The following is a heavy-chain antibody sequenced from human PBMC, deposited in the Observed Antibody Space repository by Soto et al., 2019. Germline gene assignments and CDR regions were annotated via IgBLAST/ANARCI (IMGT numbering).Heavy chain of an antibody. CDR2: IYQSGST. D-gene: IGHD6-13*01. CDR1: GGAIGSSKW. V-gene: IGHV4-4*02. J-gene: IGHJ4*02. Sequence: PSETLSLRWAVAGGAIGSSKWWSWVRQPPGKGLEWIGEIYQSGSTNYNPSLESRVRMSVDKSRNQFSLKLTSVSAADTAVYYCARASATIAAAAIFDYWGQGTLVTVSS. CDR3: ARASATIAAAAIFDY.